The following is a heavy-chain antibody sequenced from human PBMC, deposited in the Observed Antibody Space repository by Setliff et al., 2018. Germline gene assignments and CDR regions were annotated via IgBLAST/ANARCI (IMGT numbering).Heavy chain of an antibody. Sequence: LSLTCTVSGGSISRGSYDWSWIRQPAGKGLEWIGRIYTSGSTNYNPSLKSRVTISVDTSKNQFSLKLSSVTAADTAVYYCARGGYSYGLGGFPLDYWGQGTLVTVSS. D-gene: IGHD5-18*01. V-gene: IGHV4-61*02. J-gene: IGHJ4*02. CDR2: IYTSGST. CDR3: ARGGYSYGLGGFPLDY. CDR1: GGSISRGSYD.